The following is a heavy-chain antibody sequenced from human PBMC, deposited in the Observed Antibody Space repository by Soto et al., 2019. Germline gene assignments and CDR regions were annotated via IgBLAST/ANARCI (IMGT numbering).Heavy chain of an antibody. D-gene: IGHD3-22*01. V-gene: IGHV4-39*01. Sequence: QLQESGPGLVKPSETLSLTCTVSGGSISSSSYYWGWIRQPPGKGLEWIGSIYYSGSTYYNPSLKSRVTISVDTSKNQFSLKLSSVTAADTAVYYCARQGYYDSSGYYRLDYWGQGTLVTVSS. J-gene: IGHJ4*02. CDR3: ARQGYYDSSGYYRLDY. CDR1: GGSISSSSYY. CDR2: IYYSGST.